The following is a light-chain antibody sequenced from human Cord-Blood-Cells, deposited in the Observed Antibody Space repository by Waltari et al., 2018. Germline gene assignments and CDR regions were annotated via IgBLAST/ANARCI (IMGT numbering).Light chain of an antibody. CDR1: QSISSY. V-gene: IGKV1-39*01. J-gene: IGKJ2*01. Sequence: DIQMTQSRSSVSASVGERDTITCRASQSISSYLNWYQQKPGKDPKLLIYAASSFQSGVPSRFSGSGSGTDFTLTISSLQPEDFATYYCQQIYSTPYTFGQGTKLEIK. CDR3: QQIYSTPYT. CDR2: AAS.